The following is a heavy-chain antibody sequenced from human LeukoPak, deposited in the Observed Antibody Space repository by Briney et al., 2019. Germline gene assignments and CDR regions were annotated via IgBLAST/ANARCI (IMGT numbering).Heavy chain of an antibody. CDR3: ARQGFPLNGPKRGMDV. V-gene: IGHV5-51*01. J-gene: IGHJ6*02. D-gene: IGHD2-8*01. CDR2: IYPGDSDT. Sequence: GESLKISCKGSGYSFTSYWIGWVRQMPGKGLEWMGIIYPGDSDTRYSPSFQGQVTISADKSISTAYLQWSSLKASDTAMYYCARQGFPLNGPKRGMDVWGQGTTVTVSS. CDR1: GYSFTSYW.